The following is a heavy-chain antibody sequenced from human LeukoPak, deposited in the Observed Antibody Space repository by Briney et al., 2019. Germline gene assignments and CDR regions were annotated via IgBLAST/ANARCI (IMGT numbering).Heavy chain of an antibody. J-gene: IGHJ3*01. V-gene: IGHV1-18*01. D-gene: IGHD2-2*01. CDR1: GHTFVSYG. Sequence: ASLKVSCKASGHTFVSYGISWVRQAPGQGIEWMGWISGYNGKINYAQKFQGRVTMTTDTSTSTAYLELRSLTSEDTAVYYCARRFCSSVSCYDDDAFDVWGQGTLVTVSS. CDR3: ARRFCSSVSCYDDDAFDV. CDR2: ISGYNGKI.